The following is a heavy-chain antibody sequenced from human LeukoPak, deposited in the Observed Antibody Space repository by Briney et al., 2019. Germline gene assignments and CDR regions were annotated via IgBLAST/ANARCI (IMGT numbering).Heavy chain of an antibody. CDR1: SGSFSGFY. Sequence: KPSETLSLTCAVYSGSFSGFYWSWVRQPPGKGLEWIGEINHSGSTTYNPSRKSRVTISVDTSKNQFSLKLSSVTAADTAVYYSARTFKNCSGGSCCHTDAFDIWGQGTMVTVSS. J-gene: IGHJ3*02. CDR2: INHSGST. V-gene: IGHV4-34*01. CDR3: ARTFKNCSGGSCCHTDAFDI. D-gene: IGHD2-15*01.